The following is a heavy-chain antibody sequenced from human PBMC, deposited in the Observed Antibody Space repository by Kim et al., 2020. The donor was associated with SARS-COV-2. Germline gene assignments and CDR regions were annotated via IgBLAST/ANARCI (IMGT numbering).Heavy chain of an antibody. V-gene: IGHV4-38-2*02. CDR1: GYSISCGYY. J-gene: IGHJ4*02. CDR2: IYHSGST. CDR3: ARADSSGFDY. Sequence: SETLSLTCTVSGYSISCGYYWGWIRQPPGKGLEWIGTIYHSGSTYYNPSLKSRVTISVDTSNNQLPLQLSSVTAADTAVYYRARADSSGFDYWGQGTLVT. D-gene: IGHD6-19*01.